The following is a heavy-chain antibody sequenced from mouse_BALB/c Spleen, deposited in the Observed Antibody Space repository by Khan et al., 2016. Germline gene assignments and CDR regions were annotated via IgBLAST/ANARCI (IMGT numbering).Heavy chain of an antibody. Sequence: QVQLQQSGAELARPGASVKLSCKASGYTFTSYWMQWVKQRPGQGLEWIGAIYPGDGDTRYTQKFKGQATLTADKSSSTAYMQLSSFASEDSAVDYCARGADGYYSLDYWGQGTSVTVSS. J-gene: IGHJ4*01. CDR1: GYTFTSYW. D-gene: IGHD2-3*01. CDR2: IYPGDGDT. CDR3: ARGADGYYSLDY. V-gene: IGHV1-87*01.